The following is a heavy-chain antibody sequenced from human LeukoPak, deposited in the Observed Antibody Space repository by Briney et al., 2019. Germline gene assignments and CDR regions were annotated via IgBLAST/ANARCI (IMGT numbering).Heavy chain of an antibody. CDR3: ARVRGDSSSNWFDP. V-gene: IGHV4-4*07. J-gene: IGHJ5*02. D-gene: IGHD6-6*01. CDR1: GGSISSYY. Sequence: SETLSLTCTVSGGSISSYYWSWIRQPAGKGLEWIGRIYTSGSTNYNPSLKSRVTMSVDTSKNQFSLKLSSVTAADTAVYYCARVRGDSSSNWFDPWGQGTLVTVSS. CDR2: IYTSGST.